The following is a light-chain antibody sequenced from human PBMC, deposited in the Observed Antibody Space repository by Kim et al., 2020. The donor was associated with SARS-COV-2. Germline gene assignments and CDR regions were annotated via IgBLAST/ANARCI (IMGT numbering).Light chain of an antibody. V-gene: IGLV1-44*01. CDR3: SSYAGRNHWV. CDR1: GSNIGTNT. J-gene: IGLJ3*02. Sequence: QSVLTQPPSASGTPGQRVTISCSGSGSNIGTNTVNWYQQLPGTAPKLLIYTNDQRPSGVPDRFSGSKSGTSASLTVSGLQLEDEADFYCSSYAGRNHWVFGGGTQLTVL. CDR2: TND.